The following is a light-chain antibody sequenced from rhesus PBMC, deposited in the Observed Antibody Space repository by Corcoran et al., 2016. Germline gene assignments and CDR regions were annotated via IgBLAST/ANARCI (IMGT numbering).Light chain of an antibody. J-gene: IGKJ3*01. V-gene: IGKV3-35*02. CDR1: QSVGST. Sequence: ETVMMQSPATLSLSPGERATLPCRASQSVGSTLAWYQQKPGQAPRLLIYYASSRATGIPDRFSGSGSVTEFTLTISSLDPEDVGVYNYQKYNDWPFTFGPGTKLDIK. CDR2: YAS. CDR3: QKYNDWPFT.